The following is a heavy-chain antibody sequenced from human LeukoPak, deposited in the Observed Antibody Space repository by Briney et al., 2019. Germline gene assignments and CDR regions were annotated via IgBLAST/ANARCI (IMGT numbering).Heavy chain of an antibody. D-gene: IGHD6-19*01. J-gene: IGHJ4*02. Sequence: GGSLRLSCAASGFTFSDYYMSWIRQAPGKGLEWVSYISSSGSTIYYADSVKGRFTISRDNAKNSLHLQMNSLRAEDTAVYYCARSPQLWLGGAYFDYWGQGTLVTVSS. CDR3: ARSPQLWLGGAYFDY. V-gene: IGHV3-11*01. CDR2: ISSSGSTI. CDR1: GFTFSDYY.